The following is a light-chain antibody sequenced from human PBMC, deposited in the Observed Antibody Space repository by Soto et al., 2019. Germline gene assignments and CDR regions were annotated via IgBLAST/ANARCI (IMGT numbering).Light chain of an antibody. V-gene: IGKV1-5*01. CDR1: QSIGSW. Sequence: DIQMTQSPSTLSASVGDRVTINCRASQSIGSWLAWYQQKPGKAPKLLIYDVSSLESGVPSRFSGSGSGTEFTLTISSLQPDDVATYYCQQYNTFWTFGQGTKVDIK. CDR3: QQYNTFWT. J-gene: IGKJ1*01. CDR2: DVS.